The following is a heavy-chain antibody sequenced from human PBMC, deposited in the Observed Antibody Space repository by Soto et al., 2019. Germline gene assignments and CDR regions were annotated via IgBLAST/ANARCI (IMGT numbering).Heavy chain of an antibody. V-gene: IGHV5-51*01. D-gene: IGHD6-6*01. CDR2: IYPGDSDT. Sequence: ESLKISCKVSGYSFTSYCIGWVRQIPGKGLEWMGIIYPGDSDTRYSPSFQGQVTISADKSISTAYLQWSSLKASDTAMYYCARAGIAARRGFYYYGMDVWGQGTTVTVSS. CDR3: ARAGIAARRGFYYYGMDV. CDR1: GYSFTSYC. J-gene: IGHJ6*02.